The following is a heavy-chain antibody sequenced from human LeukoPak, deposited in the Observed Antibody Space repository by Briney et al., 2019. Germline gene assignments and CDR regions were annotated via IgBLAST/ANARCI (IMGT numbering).Heavy chain of an antibody. Sequence: PGGSLRLSCAASGFTFSSYSMNWVRQAPGKGLEWVSSISSSSSYIYYADSVKGRFTISRDNAKNSLYLQMNSLRAEDTAVYYCAKGRSVVVAALLDYWGQGTLVTVSS. V-gene: IGHV3-21*01. D-gene: IGHD2-15*01. CDR2: ISSSSSYI. CDR3: AKGRSVVVAALLDY. CDR1: GFTFSSYS. J-gene: IGHJ4*02.